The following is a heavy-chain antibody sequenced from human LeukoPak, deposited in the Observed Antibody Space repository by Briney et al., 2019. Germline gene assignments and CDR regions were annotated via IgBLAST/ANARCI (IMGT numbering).Heavy chain of an antibody. CDR1: GFAFSSYG. CDR3: AKDNQYSSSSPYYYYYMDV. D-gene: IGHD6-6*01. CDR2: ISYDGSNK. Sequence: GGSLRLSCAASGFAFSSYGMHWVRQAPGKGLEWVAVISYDGSNKYYADSVKGRFTISRDNSKNTLYLQMNSLRAEDTAVYYCAKDNQYSSSSPYYYYYMDVWGKGTTVTVSS. J-gene: IGHJ6*03. V-gene: IGHV3-30*18.